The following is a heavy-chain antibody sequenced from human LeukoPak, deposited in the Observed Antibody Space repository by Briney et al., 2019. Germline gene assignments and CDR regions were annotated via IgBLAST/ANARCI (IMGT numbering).Heavy chain of an antibody. CDR2: ISGSGGST. V-gene: IGHV3-23*01. J-gene: IGHJ3*02. D-gene: IGHD3-22*01. CDR1: GFTFSSYA. Sequence: GGSLRLSCAASGFTFSSYAMSWVRQAPGKGLEWVSAISGSGGSTYYADSVKGRFTISRDNAKNSLYPQMNSLRAKDTAVYYCARQYYDSSGSPDAFDIWGQGTMVTVSS. CDR3: ARQYYDSSGSPDAFDI.